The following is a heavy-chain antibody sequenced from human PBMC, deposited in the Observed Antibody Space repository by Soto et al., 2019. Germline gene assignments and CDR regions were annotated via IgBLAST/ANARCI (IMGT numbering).Heavy chain of an antibody. CDR3: ARGVLRFLEWLPDYFDY. CDR1: GVTFSSYA. CDR2: IIPIFGTA. Sequence: SVKVSCKASGVTFSSYAISWVRQAPGQGLEWMGGIIPIFGTANYAQKFQGRVTITADESTSTAYMELSSLRSEDTAVYYCARGVLRFLEWLPDYFDYWGQGTLVTVSS. J-gene: IGHJ4*02. D-gene: IGHD3-3*01. V-gene: IGHV1-69*13.